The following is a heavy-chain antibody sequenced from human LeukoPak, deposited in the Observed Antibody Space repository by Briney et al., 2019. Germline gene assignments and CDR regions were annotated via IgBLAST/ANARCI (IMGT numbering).Heavy chain of an antibody. D-gene: IGHD5-12*01. J-gene: IGHJ4*02. CDR3: AKVATEAYYFDY. CDR1: GVTFSSYA. V-gene: IGHV3-23*01. Sequence: PGGSLRLSCTASGVTFSSYAMSWVRQAPGKGLEGVSAISGRGGSKYHADSVKGRFTISRDNAKSSLYLQMSSLRAEDTAVYYCAKVATEAYYFDYWGQGTLVTVSS. CDR2: ISGRGGSK.